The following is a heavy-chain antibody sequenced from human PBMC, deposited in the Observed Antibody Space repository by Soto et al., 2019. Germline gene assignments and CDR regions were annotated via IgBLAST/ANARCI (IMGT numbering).Heavy chain of an antibody. CDR3: ARAAVSDGMDV. Sequence: RLSCAASGFTFSSYGMHWVRQAPGKGLEWVAVIWYDGSNKYYADSVKGRFTISRDNSKNTLYLQMNSLRAEDTAVYYCARAAVSDGMDVWGQGTTVTVSS. CDR2: IWYDGSNK. CDR1: GFTFSSYG. V-gene: IGHV3-33*01. J-gene: IGHJ6*02.